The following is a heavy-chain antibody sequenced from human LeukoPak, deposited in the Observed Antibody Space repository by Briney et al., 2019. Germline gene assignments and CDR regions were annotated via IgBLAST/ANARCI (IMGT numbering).Heavy chain of an antibody. D-gene: IGHD2-8*01. CDR3: ARGYCTNGVCYTGGYYYYMDV. V-gene: IGHV4-59*12. CDR1: GGSISSYY. J-gene: IGHJ6*03. CDR2: IYYSGST. Sequence: PSETLSLTCTVSGGSISSYYWSWIRQPPGKGLEWIGYIYYSGSTNYNPSLKSRVTISVDTSKNQFSLKLSSVAAADTAVYYCARGYCTNGVCYTGGYYYYMDVWGKGTTVTVSS.